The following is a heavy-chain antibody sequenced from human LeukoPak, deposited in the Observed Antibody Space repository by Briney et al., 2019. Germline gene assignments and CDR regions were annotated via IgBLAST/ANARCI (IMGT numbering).Heavy chain of an antibody. CDR1: GFTFSNYA. D-gene: IGHD3-22*01. J-gene: IGHJ4*02. V-gene: IGHV3-23*01. CDR3: AKRDYYDSSGYYYLYYFDH. Sequence: QSGGSLRLSCAASGFTFSNYAMSWVRQAPGKGLEWVSGISNSGGSTYYADSVKGRFTISRDTSKNTLYLQMNSLRAEDTAVYYCAKRDYYDSSGYYYLYYFDHWGQGILVTVSS. CDR2: ISNSGGST.